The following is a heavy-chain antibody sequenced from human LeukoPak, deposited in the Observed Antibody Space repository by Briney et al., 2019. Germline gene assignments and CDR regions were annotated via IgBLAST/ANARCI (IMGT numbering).Heavy chain of an antibody. D-gene: IGHD1-26*01. J-gene: IGHJ4*02. V-gene: IGHV3-66*01. Sequence: GGSLRLSCAASGFTVSSNCMSWVRQAPGKGLEWVSVIYSGGSTYYAESEKGRFTISRDNSKNTLFLQMNGPRAEDTAVYYCARGSSGTYDMGYWGQGTLVTVSS. CDR2: IYSGGST. CDR1: GFTVSSNC. CDR3: ARGSSGTYDMGY.